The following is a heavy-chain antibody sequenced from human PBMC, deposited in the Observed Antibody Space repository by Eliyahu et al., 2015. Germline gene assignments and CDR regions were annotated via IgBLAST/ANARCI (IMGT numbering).Heavy chain of an antibody. CDR2: IKQDGSEK. CDR1: GFXFXXFW. V-gene: IGHV3-7*01. J-gene: IGHJ2*01. Sequence: EEQLVESGGGLVQPGGSLRVSCXASGFXFXXFWXXWVRQAPGKGLEWXANIKQDGSEKYYVDSVKGRFTISRDNAKDSVSLQMNSLRAEDTAVYYCATLWGGGWDIDWYFDLWGRGTLVTVSS. D-gene: IGHD3-16*01. CDR3: ATLWGGGWDIDWYFDL.